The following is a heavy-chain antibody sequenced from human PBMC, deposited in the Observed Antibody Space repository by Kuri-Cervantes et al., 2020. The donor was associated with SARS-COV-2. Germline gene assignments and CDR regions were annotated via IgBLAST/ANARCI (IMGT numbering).Heavy chain of an antibody. CDR3: TTTGVLRYFDWLLENYYYYYMDV. Sequence: GGSLRLSCEVSGFLFSASAIHWVRQAPGKGLEWVGRIKSKTDGGTTDYAAPVKGRFTISRDDSKNTLYLQTNSLKTEDTAVYYCTTTGVLRYFDWLLENYYYYYMDVWGKGTTVTDSS. V-gene: IGHV3-15*01. J-gene: IGHJ6*03. CDR1: GFLFSASA. D-gene: IGHD3-9*01. CDR2: IKSKTDGGTT.